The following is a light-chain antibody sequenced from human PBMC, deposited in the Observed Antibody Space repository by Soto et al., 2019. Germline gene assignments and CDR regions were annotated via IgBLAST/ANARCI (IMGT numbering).Light chain of an antibody. J-gene: IGLJ1*01. V-gene: IGLV1-44*01. Sequence: QSFLTQPPSASGTPGQRITISCSGSRSNIGGNNVNWYQQLPGTAPKLLIYSNNERPSGVPDRVSGSKSGTSASLAISGLQSEDEADYYCAAWDDSLKGYVFGTGTKVTVL. CDR3: AAWDDSLKGYV. CDR2: SNN. CDR1: RSNIGGNN.